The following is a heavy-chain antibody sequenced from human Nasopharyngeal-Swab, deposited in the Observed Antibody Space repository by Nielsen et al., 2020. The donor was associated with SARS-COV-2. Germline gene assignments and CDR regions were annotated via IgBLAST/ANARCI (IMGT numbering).Heavy chain of an antibody. CDR1: GFTFGDYA. Sequence: GESLKISCTASGFTFGDYAMSWVRQAPGKGLEWVSAISGSGGSTYYADSVKGRFTISRDNSKNTLYLQMNSLRAEDTAVYYCAKVWGWLPSPRVYFDYWGQGTLVTVSS. V-gene: IGHV3-23*01. CDR2: ISGSGGST. J-gene: IGHJ4*02. D-gene: IGHD5-24*01. CDR3: AKVWGWLPSPRVYFDY.